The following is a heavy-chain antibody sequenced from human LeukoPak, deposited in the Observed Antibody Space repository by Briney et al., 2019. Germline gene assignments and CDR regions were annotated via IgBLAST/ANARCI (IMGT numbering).Heavy chain of an antibody. J-gene: IGHJ3*02. Sequence: ASVKVSCKTSGYTFTDYYIHWVRQVPGQGPEWMGWINPYSGGTNYSQRFRGRVTMTRDTSITTAYLDLNRLRSDDTAVYYCASKWVTYYYNSSYYHYPTDVFDIWGQGTMVTVSS. D-gene: IGHD3-22*01. CDR1: GYTFTDYY. CDR3: ASKWVTYYYNSSYYHYPTDVFDI. V-gene: IGHV1-2*02. CDR2: INPYSGGT.